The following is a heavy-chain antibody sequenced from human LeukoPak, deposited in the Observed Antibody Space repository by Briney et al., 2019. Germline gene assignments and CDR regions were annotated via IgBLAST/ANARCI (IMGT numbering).Heavy chain of an antibody. V-gene: IGHV3-7*01. D-gene: IGHD7-27*01. CDR1: GFTFSSYW. CDR3: ARERRSLGRNWFDP. Sequence: GGSLRLSCAASGFTFSSYWMSWVRQAPGKGLEWVANIKQDVSEKYYVDSVKGRFTISRDNAKNSLYLQMNSLRAEDTAVYYCARERRSLGRNWFDPWGQGTLVTVSS. J-gene: IGHJ5*02. CDR2: IKQDVSEK.